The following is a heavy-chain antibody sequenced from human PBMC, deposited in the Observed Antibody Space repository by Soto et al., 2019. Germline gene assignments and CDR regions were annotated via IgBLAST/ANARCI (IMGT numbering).Heavy chain of an antibody. V-gene: IGHV4-59*01. J-gene: IGHJ5*02. CDR3: ARGKTYSYGPGTYGCFDP. CDR2: ICYSGST. D-gene: IGHD3-10*01. Sequence: SETLSLTCTVSGCSISSYDWSWIRQPPGKGLEWVGYICYSGSTNYNPSLKRRVTISVDTSKNQVSLKLSSVTAADTAGDYGARGKTYSYGPGTYGCFDPWGQGTLVTVSS. CDR1: GCSISSYD.